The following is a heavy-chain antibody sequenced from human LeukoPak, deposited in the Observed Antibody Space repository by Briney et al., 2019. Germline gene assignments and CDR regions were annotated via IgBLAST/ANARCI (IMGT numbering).Heavy chain of an antibody. Sequence: SETLSLTCTVSGGSISSSSYYWGWIRQPPGKGLEWIGSIYYSGSTYYNPSLKSRVTISVDTSKNQFSLKLSSVTAADTAVYYCARHSISGSSAAPFDYWGQGTLVTVSS. CDR2: IYYSGST. CDR1: GGSISSSSYY. J-gene: IGHJ4*02. CDR3: ARHSISGSSAAPFDY. D-gene: IGHD1-26*01. V-gene: IGHV4-39*01.